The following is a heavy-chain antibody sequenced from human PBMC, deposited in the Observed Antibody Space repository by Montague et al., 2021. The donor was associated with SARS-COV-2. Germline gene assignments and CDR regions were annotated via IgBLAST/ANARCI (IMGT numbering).Heavy chain of an antibody. CDR1: GVSVSSNNYS. D-gene: IGHD3-16*01. J-gene: IGHJ5*02. V-gene: IGHV4-61*03. Sequence: SETLSLTCSVSGVSVSSNNYSWTWIRQPPGKGLAWIGYIYFNWYTIPNPSLEGRVTTSIDTSKNHFSLRLTSVTPAFTAVYYCAREVVGVKTNWLDTWGQGTLVTVAS. CDR3: AREVVGVKTNWLDT. CDR2: IYFNWYT.